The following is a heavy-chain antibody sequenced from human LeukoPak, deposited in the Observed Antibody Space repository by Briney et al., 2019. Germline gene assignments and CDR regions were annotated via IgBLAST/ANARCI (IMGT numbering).Heavy chain of an antibody. D-gene: IGHD1-1*01. V-gene: IGHV3-53*01. Sequence: PGGSLRLSCAASGFSVRSNYMSWVRQAPGKGLEWVSLIYHDGSIFHADSVEGRFNMSRDNSRNTLDLQMNSLRVEDTAVYFCARDRRRLRGMNGDGDAFDIWGKGAMVTVS. CDR3: ARDRRRLRGMNGDGDAFDI. J-gene: IGHJ3*02. CDR2: IYHDGSI. CDR1: GFSVRSNY.